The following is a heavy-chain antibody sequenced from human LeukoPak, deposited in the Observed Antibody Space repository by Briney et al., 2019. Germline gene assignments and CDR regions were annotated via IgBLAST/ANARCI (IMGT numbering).Heavy chain of an antibody. Sequence: PSETLSLTCSVSGDSISSGSYYWSWIRQPAGKGLEWIGRFYTSGSTNYNPSLKSRVTISVDTSKNQFSLKLNSVTAADTAVYYCARGRDGYNFLNRGEYYYFDYWGQGTLVTVSS. CDR1: GDSISSGSYY. CDR3: ARGRDGYNFLNRGEYYYFDY. J-gene: IGHJ4*02. D-gene: IGHD5-24*01. CDR2: FYTSGST. V-gene: IGHV4-61*02.